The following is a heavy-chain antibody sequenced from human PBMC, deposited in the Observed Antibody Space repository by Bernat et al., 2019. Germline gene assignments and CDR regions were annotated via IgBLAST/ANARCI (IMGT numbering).Heavy chain of an antibody. Sequence: EVQLVESGGGLVKPGGSLRLSCAASGFTFSSYSMNWVRQAPGKGLEWVSSISSSSSYIYYADSVKGRFPISRDNAKNSLYLQMNSLRAEDTAVYYCARAGGVVPASLIDYWGQGTLVTVSS. CDR1: GFTFSSYS. J-gene: IGHJ4*02. D-gene: IGHD2-2*01. CDR3: ARAGGVVPASLIDY. CDR2: ISSSSSYI. V-gene: IGHV3-21*01.